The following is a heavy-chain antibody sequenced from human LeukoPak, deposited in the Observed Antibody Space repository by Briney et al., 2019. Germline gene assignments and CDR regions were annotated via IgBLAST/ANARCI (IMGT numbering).Heavy chain of an antibody. D-gene: IGHD6-13*01. CDR3: ARADSNIWYNCFDP. Sequence: PGGSLRLSCAAFGFIFSSYWMNWVRQAPGKGLEWVANIKEDGSEKYYVDSVRGRFTISRDNAKNSLYLQMNSLRADDTAVYYCARADSNIWYNCFDPWGQGTLVTVSS. V-gene: IGHV3-7*04. CDR2: IKEDGSEK. J-gene: IGHJ5*02. CDR1: GFIFSSYW.